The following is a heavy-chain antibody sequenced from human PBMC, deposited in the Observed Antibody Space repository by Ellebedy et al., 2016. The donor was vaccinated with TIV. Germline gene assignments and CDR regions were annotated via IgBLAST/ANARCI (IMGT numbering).Heavy chain of an antibody. CDR3: ARVAAHDYDVFFYGMDV. D-gene: IGHD3-9*01. Sequence: AASVKVSYKASGGTFSSFAINWVRQAPGQGLEWMGGIIPVFGTTNYAQRFQGRLTITADESTSTAHMELTSLRSEDTAVYYCARVAAHDYDVFFYGMDVWGQGTTVTVSS. V-gene: IGHV1-69*13. CDR1: GGTFSSFA. CDR2: IIPVFGTT. J-gene: IGHJ6*02.